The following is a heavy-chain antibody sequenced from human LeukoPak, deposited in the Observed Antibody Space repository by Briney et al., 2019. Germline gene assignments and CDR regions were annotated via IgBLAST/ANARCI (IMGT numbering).Heavy chain of an antibody. CDR3: ARDLGYCSGGSC. J-gene: IGHJ4*02. D-gene: IGHD2-15*01. CDR1: GFTVSSNY. V-gene: IGHV3-66*01. Sequence: PGGSLRLSCAASGFTVSSNYMSWVRQAPGMGLEWVSVIYSGGSTYYADSVKGRFTISRDNSKNTLYLQMNSLRAEDTAVYYCARDLGYCSGGSCWGQGTLVTVSS. CDR2: IYSGGST.